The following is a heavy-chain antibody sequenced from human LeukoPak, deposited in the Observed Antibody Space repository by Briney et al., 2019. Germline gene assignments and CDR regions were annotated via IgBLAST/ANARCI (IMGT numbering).Heavy chain of an antibody. D-gene: IGHD4-17*01. CDR1: GYTFTTYG. CDR2: ISAYNGNT. V-gene: IGHV1-18*01. Sequence: GASVKVSCKASGYTFTTYGISWVRQAPGQGLEWMGWISAYNGNTNYAQKLQGRVTMTTDTSTSTAYMELRSLRSDDTAVYYCARGGDYFESHYYYYMDVWGKGTTVTISS. CDR3: ARGGDYFESHYYYYMDV. J-gene: IGHJ6*03.